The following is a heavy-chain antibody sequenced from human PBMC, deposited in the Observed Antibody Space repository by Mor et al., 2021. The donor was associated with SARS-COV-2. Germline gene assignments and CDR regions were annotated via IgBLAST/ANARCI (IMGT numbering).Heavy chain of an antibody. Sequence: VAVIKQDGSDKYYLDSVKGRFIISRDNARDSLFLYMNSLRDDDTAVYYCVRDWGDSWGQGTLVTVSS. CDR2: IKQDGSDK. J-gene: IGHJ4*02. D-gene: IGHD3-16*01. CDR3: VRDWGDS. V-gene: IGHV3-7*03.